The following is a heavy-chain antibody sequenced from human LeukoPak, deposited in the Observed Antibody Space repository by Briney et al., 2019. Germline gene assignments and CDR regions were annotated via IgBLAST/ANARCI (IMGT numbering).Heavy chain of an antibody. Sequence: GGSLRLSCVTFGFTFSRYEMHWVRQAPGKGLEWVSRISSSGETIYYADSVKGRFTISRDNARKSLYLQMDSLRAEDTAIFYCASTYGSESYYPFDYWGQGTLVTVSS. D-gene: IGHD3-10*01. V-gene: IGHV3-48*03. J-gene: IGHJ4*02. CDR3: ASTYGSESYYPFDY. CDR2: ISSSGETI. CDR1: GFTFSRYE.